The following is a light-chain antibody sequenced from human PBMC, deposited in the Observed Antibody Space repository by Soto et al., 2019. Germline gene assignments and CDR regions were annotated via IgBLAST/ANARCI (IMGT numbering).Light chain of an antibody. V-gene: IGKV3-20*01. CDR2: GAS. Sequence: EIVLTQSPGTLSLSPGERATLSCRASQSVSRSYLAWYQQKPGQAPRLLIYGASSRATGIPDRFSGSGSGTDFTLTISRLEPEDFAVYHCQQHGSSPWTFGQGTKVEIK. CDR1: QSVSRSY. CDR3: QQHGSSPWT. J-gene: IGKJ1*01.